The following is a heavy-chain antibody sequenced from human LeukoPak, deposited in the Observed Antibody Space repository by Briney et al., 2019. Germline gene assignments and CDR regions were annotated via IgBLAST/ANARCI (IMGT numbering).Heavy chain of an antibody. D-gene: IGHD3-10*01. J-gene: IGHJ4*02. CDR3: AKRGIVIRGVLIMGFHKAAYYFDY. Sequence: GPSLRLACVVSGISVSNYDMSWGRQAPRKGLGWVSRIRVSGGGTNYAGSVKGRFTISRDNSMNTVYLQMNSLRAEDTAVYFCAKRGIVIRGVLIMGFHKAAYYFDYWGQGILVTVSS. CDR1: GISVSNYD. CDR2: IRVSGGGT. V-gene: IGHV3-23*01.